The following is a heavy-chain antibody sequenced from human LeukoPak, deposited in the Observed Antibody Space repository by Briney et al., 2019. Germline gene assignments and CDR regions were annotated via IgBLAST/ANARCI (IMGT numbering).Heavy chain of an antibody. Sequence: SVKVSCKASGGTXSSYAISWVRQAPGQGLERMGGIIPIFGTANYAQKFQGRVTITADESTSTAYMELSSLRSEDTAVYYCARDPSVYCSSTSCPMGMDVWGQGTTVTVSS. V-gene: IGHV1-69*13. CDR1: GGTXSSYA. CDR2: IIPIFGTA. CDR3: ARDPSVYCSSTSCPMGMDV. D-gene: IGHD2-2*01. J-gene: IGHJ6*02.